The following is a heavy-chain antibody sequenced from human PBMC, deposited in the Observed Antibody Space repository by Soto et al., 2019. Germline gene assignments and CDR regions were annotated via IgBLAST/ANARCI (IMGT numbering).Heavy chain of an antibody. CDR2: ISGSGATT. CDR1: RFTFSSYV. D-gene: IGHD3-9*01. Sequence: EVQLLESGGGLVQPGGSLRLSCAASRFTFSSYVMSWVRQAPGKGLEWVSAISGSGATTYYGDSVRGRFTISRDNSKNTLYLQMNSLRAEDSAVYFCAKDISSSGILTSRVSFDYRGQGTLVTVSS. J-gene: IGHJ4*02. V-gene: IGHV3-23*01. CDR3: AKDISSSGILTSRVSFDY.